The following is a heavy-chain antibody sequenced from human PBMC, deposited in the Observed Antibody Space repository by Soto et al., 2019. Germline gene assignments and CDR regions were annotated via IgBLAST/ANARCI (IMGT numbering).Heavy chain of an antibody. V-gene: IGHV3-21*01. D-gene: IGHD2-2*01. CDR1: GFTFSSYS. CDR3: ARDHCSTTSCYYFDY. J-gene: IGHJ4*02. Sequence: EVQLVESGGGLVKPGGSLRLSCAASGFTFSSYSMNWVRQAPGKGLEWVSSISSGSSYIYYADSVKGRFTISRDNAKNALYLQMNSLRAEDTAVYYCARDHCSTTSCYYFDYWGQGTLFTVSS. CDR2: ISSGSSYI.